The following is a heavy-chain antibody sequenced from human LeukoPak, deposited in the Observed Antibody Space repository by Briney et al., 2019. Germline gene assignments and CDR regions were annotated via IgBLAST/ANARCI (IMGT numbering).Heavy chain of an antibody. CDR2: INPNSGGT. CDR1: GYTFNDHD. CDR3: ARDWSGSYAQ. V-gene: IGHV1-2*06. J-gene: IGHJ4*02. D-gene: IGHD1-26*01. Sequence: ASVKVSCKXSGYTFNDHDMHWVLQAPGQGLEWMGRINPNSGGTTYAQKFQGRVTMTRDTSISTAYMELSRLTTDDTAMYYCARDWSGSYAQWGQGTLVSVSS.